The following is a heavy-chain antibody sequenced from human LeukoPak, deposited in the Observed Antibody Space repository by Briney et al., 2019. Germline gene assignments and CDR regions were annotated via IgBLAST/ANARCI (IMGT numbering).Heavy chain of an antibody. Sequence: ASVKVSCKASGYTFTSYGITWLRQAPGQGPEWMGWISPNNAKTDSAQNFQGRVSMTTDTSTSTAYMELRRLRSDDTAVYYCARVVRGDCHTGTCFSRLDPWGQGTLVTASS. CDR3: ARVVRGDCHTGTCFSRLDP. V-gene: IGHV1-18*01. CDR2: ISPNNAKT. J-gene: IGHJ5*02. D-gene: IGHD3-10*02. CDR1: GYTFTSYG.